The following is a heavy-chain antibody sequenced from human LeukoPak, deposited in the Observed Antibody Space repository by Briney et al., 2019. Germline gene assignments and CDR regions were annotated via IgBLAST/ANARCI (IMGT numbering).Heavy chain of an antibody. CDR3: ARDRPTIFGVVANDI. D-gene: IGHD3-3*01. V-gene: IGHV3-9*01. Sequence: GRSLRLSCAASGFTLDEYAIHWVRQAPGKGLEWVSGISWNSGIIGYADSVKGRFTISRDNAKNSLYLQMNSLRAEDTALYYCARDRPTIFGVVANDIRGQGTMVTVSS. J-gene: IGHJ3*02. CDR2: ISWNSGII. CDR1: GFTLDEYA.